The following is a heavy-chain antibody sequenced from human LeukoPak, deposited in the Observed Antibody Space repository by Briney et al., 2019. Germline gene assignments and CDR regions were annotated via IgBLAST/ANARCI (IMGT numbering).Heavy chain of an antibody. CDR3: AKSYNGYESKPDY. Sequence: GGSLRLSCAASGFTFSSSGMHWVRQAPGKGLEWVAVIWYDGSNRYYADSVKGRFTISRDNSKITLYLQMNSLRAEDTAVYYCAKSYNGYESKPDYWGQGTLVTVSS. D-gene: IGHD5-12*01. J-gene: IGHJ4*02. CDR2: IWYDGSNR. V-gene: IGHV3-33*06. CDR1: GFTFSSSG.